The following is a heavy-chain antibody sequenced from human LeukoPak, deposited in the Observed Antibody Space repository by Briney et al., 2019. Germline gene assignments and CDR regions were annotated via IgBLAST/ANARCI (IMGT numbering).Heavy chain of an antibody. CDR2: IYYRGTT. D-gene: IGHD3-10*01. CDR1: GGSINDYY. Sequence: PSETLSLTCTVSGGSINDYYWNWVRQPPGKGLEWIGYIYYRGTTNNNPSLKSRVTTSIDTSKKQFSLNLSSVTAADTAIYYCAGVFSGRRPFELWGQGILVTVSS. J-gene: IGHJ4*02. V-gene: IGHV4-59*03. CDR3: AGVFSGRRPFEL.